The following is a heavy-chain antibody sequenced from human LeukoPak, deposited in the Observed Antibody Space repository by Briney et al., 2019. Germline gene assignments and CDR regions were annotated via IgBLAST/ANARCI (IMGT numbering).Heavy chain of an antibody. J-gene: IGHJ4*02. V-gene: IGHV3-30-3*01. CDR2: ISYDGSNK. D-gene: IGHD5-12*01. CDR3: AKDNEDIVATILGG. CDR1: GFTFSSYA. Sequence: GGSLRLSCAASGFTFSSYAMHWVRQAPGKGLEWVAVISYDGSNKYYADSVKGRFTISRDNAKNSLYLQMNSLRAEDTALYYCAKDNEDIVATILGGWGQGTLVTVSS.